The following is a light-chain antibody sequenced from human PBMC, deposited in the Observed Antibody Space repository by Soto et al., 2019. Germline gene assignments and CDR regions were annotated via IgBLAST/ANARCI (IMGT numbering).Light chain of an antibody. CDR1: RSNIGNNA. CDR3: ATWDDSLNARGV. V-gene: IGLV1-44*01. Sequence: QSVLTQTPSASGTPGQTVTISCSGSRSNIGNNAVSWYQQFPGTAPKLLIYNSNQRPAEVPDRFSGSKSGTSASLAISGLQSEDEADYYCATWDDSLNARGVFGGGTKLTVL. J-gene: IGLJ3*02. CDR2: NSN.